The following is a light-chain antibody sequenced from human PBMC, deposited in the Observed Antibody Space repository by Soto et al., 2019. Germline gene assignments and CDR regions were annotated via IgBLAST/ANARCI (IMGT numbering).Light chain of an antibody. V-gene: IGKV3-20*01. CDR3: QQYGTSPRT. CDR2: GAS. Sequence: EVVLTQSPGTVSLSPGARDPLPRRASQSGSSSYLAWYQQKPGQAPRLLIYGASNRATGIPDRFSGSGSGTDFTLTISRLEPEDFAVYYCQQYGTSPRTFGQGTKVDIK. CDR1: QSGSSSY. J-gene: IGKJ1*01.